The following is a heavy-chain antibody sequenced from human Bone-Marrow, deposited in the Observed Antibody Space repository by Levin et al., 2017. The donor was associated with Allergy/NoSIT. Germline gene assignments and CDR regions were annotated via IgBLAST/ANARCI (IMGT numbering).Heavy chain of an antibody. V-gene: IGHV3-30*15. CDR3: VASSSISSPGFF. D-gene: IGHD2-2*01. J-gene: IGHJ4*02. CDR1: GFTFRHSS. CDR2: ISFDGSDT. Sequence: GGSLRLSCAASGFTFRHSSMHWVRQAPGKGLEWVAFISFDGSDTEYGDSIMGRFIISRDNSKKMVFLQMSSLKSEDSAVYYCVASSSISSPGFFWGQGALVIVSS.